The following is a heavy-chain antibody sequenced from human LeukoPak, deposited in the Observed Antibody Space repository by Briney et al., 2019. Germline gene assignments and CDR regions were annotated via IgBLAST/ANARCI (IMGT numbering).Heavy chain of an antibody. V-gene: IGHV1-18*01. CDR3: ARDLMAVAGNFDY. CDR2: ISGYNGNT. D-gene: IGHD6-19*01. J-gene: IGHJ4*02. CDR1: GYTFTSYG. Sequence: ASVKVSCKTSGYTFTSYGISWVRQAPGQGLEWMGWISGYNGNTKYAQNLQGRVTMTTDTSTSTAYMELRSLRFDDTAVYYCARDLMAVAGNFDYWGQGTLVTVSS.